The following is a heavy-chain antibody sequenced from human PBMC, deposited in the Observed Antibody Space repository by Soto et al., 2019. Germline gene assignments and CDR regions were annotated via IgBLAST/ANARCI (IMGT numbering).Heavy chain of an antibody. D-gene: IGHD6-13*01. Sequence: PSETRSLTCTVSGRSITSRIYYWGWIRQPPGKGLEWIGSIYYSGNAYYNPSLKSRVAVSVDTSKNQFSLKVTSVTATDTAVYYCARHKDTSSRYLLPDFWGQGTLVTVSS. CDR3: ARHKDTSSRYLLPDF. CDR1: GRSITSRIYY. V-gene: IGHV4-39*01. J-gene: IGHJ4*02. CDR2: IYYSGNA.